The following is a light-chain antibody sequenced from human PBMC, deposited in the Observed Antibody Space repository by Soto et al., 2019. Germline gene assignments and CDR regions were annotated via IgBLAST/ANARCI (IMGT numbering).Light chain of an antibody. J-gene: IGKJ1*01. V-gene: IGKV3-20*01. CDR1: KSVSSSY. CDR3: QQYGSSSWT. Sequence: IVLTISQATMTLSPWERSTLSCRASKSVSSSYLAWYQQKPGQAPRLLIYGASSRATGIPDRFSGSGSGTDFTLTISRLEPEDFAVYYCQQYGSSSWTFGQGTKVDIK. CDR2: GAS.